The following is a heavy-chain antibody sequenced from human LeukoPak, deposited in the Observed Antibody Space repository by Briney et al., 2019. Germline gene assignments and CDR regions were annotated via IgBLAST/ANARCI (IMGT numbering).Heavy chain of an antibody. V-gene: IGHV1-69*04. J-gene: IGHJ3*02. Sequence: GASVKVSCKASGGTFSSYAISWVRQAPGQGLEWMGRIIPILGIANYAQKFQGRVTITRDTSASTAYMELSSLRSEDTAVYYCAREIVVALGAFDIWGQGTMVTVSS. D-gene: IGHD3-22*01. CDR2: IIPILGIA. CDR3: AREIVVALGAFDI. CDR1: GGTFSSYA.